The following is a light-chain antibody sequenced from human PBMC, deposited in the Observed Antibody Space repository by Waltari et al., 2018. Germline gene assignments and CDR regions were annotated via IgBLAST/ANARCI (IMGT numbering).Light chain of an antibody. V-gene: IGKV3-20*01. CDR3: QHYLRLPVT. CDR2: GAS. Sequence: EIVFPQSPGPLSLPLGERATASCRASQSVSRALAWYQQKPGQAPSLLIYGASTRATGIPDRFSGSGSGTDFSLTISRLEPDDFAVYFCQHYLRLPVTFGQGTTVEI. J-gene: IGKJ1*01. CDR1: QSVSRA.